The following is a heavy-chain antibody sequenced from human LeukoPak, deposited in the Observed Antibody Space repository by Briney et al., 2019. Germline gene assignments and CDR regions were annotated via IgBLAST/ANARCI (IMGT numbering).Heavy chain of an antibody. CDR1: GGSFSGYY. CDR2: INHSGST. V-gene: IGHV4-34*01. J-gene: IGHJ6*03. D-gene: IGHD6-13*01. CDR3: ARGRRGSSWSNYYYYYMDV. Sequence: KPSETLSLTCAVYGGSFSGYYWSWIRQPPGKGLEWIGEINHSGSTNYNPSLKSRVTISVDTSKNQFSLKLSSVTAADTAVYYCARGRRGSSWSNYYYYYMDVWGKGTTVTVSS.